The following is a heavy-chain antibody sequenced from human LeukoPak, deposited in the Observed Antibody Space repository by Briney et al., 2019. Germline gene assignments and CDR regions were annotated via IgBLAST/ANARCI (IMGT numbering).Heavy chain of an antibody. CDR3: ARERYVDIVATIGGFDY. Sequence: SETLSLTCTVSGYSISNGYYWGWIRQPPGKGLEWIGSISHRGSTYYNPSLKSRVTISVDTSKNQFSLKLSSVTAADTAVYYCARERYVDIVATIGGFDYWGQGTLVTVSS. CDR1: GYSISNGYY. J-gene: IGHJ4*02. D-gene: IGHD5-12*01. V-gene: IGHV4-38-2*02. CDR2: ISHRGST.